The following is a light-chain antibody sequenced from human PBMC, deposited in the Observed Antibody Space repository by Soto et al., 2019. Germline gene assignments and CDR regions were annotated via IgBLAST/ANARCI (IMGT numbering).Light chain of an antibody. V-gene: IGLV7-43*01. CDR1: TGAVTSVYY. J-gene: IGLJ3*02. CDR2: STF. Sequence: QTVVTQEPSLTVSPGGTVTLTCASSTGAVTSVYYPNWFQQKPGQAPRSLIYSTFNKYSWTPAHFSGSLLGGKAALTLSGVQPEDEAEYYCLLFYGGAWVFGGGTKLTVL. CDR3: LLFYGGAWV.